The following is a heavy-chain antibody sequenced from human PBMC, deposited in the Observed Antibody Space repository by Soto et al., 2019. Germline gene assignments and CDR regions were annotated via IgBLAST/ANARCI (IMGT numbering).Heavy chain of an antibody. CDR3: WNSYSYREGIDY. CDR2: ISSSSNYI. Sequence: EVQLVESGGGLVKPGGSPRLSCAASGFTFSSYSMNWVRQAPGKGLEWVSSISSSSNYIYYADSVKGRFTISRDNAKNSLYLQMNSLRAEDTAVYYCWNSYSYREGIDYWGQGTLVTVSS. V-gene: IGHV3-21*01. D-gene: IGHD5-18*01. CDR1: GFTFSSYS. J-gene: IGHJ4*02.